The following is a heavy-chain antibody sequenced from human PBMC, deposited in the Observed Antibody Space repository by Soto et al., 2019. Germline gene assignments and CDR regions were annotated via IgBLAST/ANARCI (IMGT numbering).Heavy chain of an antibody. CDR3: ASVPDR. J-gene: IGHJ5*02. D-gene: IGHD2-2*01. CDR2: IYHSGST. CDR1: GGSISSGGYS. V-gene: IGHV4-30-2*01. Sequence: QLQLLESGSGLVKPSQTLSLTCAVSGGSISSGGYSWSWIRQPPGKGLEWSGYIYHSGSTYYNPSPKSRVTISVAGSKNQFSLKLSSVTAADTAVYYCASVPDRWGQGTLVTVSS.